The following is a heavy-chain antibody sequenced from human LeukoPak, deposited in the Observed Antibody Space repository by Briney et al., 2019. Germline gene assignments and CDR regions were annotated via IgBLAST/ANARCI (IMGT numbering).Heavy chain of an antibody. D-gene: IGHD6-13*01. V-gene: IGHV1-2*02. Sequence: ASVKVSCKASGYTFTGYYMHWVRQAPGQGLEWMGWINPNSGGTNYAQKFQGRVTMTRDTSTSTVYMELSSLRSEDTAVYYCASLADPDYWGQGTLVTVSS. CDR2: INPNSGGT. J-gene: IGHJ4*02. CDR1: GYTFTGYY. CDR3: ASLADPDY.